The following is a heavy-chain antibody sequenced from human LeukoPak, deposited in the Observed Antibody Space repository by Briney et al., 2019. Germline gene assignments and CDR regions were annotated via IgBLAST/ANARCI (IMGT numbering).Heavy chain of an antibody. D-gene: IGHD3-10*01. J-gene: IGHJ4*02. CDR2: IYTGGST. CDR1: GGSISRGDYY. CDR3: ARESEPRFGAALLDS. Sequence: SATLSLTCTVSGGSISRGDYYWSWIRQPAGKGLEWIGRIYTGGSTNYNPSLKSRLTISVDTSKNQFSLKLSSVTAADTALYYCARESEPRFGAALLDSWGQGTLVTVSS. V-gene: IGHV4-61*02.